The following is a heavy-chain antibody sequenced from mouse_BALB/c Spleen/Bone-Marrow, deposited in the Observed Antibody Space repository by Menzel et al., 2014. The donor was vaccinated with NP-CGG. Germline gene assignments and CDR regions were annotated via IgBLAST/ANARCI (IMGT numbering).Heavy chain of an antibody. J-gene: IGHJ2*01. Sequence: EVMLVESGGGLVQPGGSLKLSCAASGFDFSRYWMSWVRQAPGKGXEWIGEINPDSRTINYSPSLKDKFIISRDNAKNTLYLRLNKVRSEDTALYYCARPNYYGYLNYWGQGTTLTVSS. D-gene: IGHD1-1*01. CDR2: INPDSRTI. V-gene: IGHV4-1*02. CDR1: GFDFSRYW. CDR3: ARPNYYGYLNY.